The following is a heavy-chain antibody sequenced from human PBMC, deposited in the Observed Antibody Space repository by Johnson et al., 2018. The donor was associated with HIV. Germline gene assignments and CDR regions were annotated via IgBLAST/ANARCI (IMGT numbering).Heavy chain of an antibody. Sequence: VQLVESGGGLVQPGGSLRLSCAASGFTFSSYAMHWVRQTPGKGLEYVSAISSNGGSTYYANSVKGRFTISRDNSKNTLYLQMGSLRAEDMAVYYCARGGGLLDAFDIWGQGTFVTVSP. CDR1: GFTFSSYA. V-gene: IGHV3-64*01. CDR2: ISSNGGST. D-gene: IGHD1-26*01. J-gene: IGHJ3*02. CDR3: ARGGGLLDAFDI.